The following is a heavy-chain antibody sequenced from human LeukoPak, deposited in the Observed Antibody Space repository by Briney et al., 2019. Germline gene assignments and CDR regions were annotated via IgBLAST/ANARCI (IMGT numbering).Heavy chain of an antibody. V-gene: IGHV4-61*02. CDR3: ARLTGATYYYDSSGSDAFDI. J-gene: IGHJ3*02. Sequence: PSQTLSLTCTVSGGSISSGSYYWSWIRQPAGKGLEWIGRIYTSGSTNYNPSLKSRVTISVDTSKNQFSLKLSSVTAADTAVYYCARLTGATYYYDSSGSDAFDIWGQGTMVTVSS. CDR2: IYTSGST. D-gene: IGHD3-22*01. CDR1: GGSISSGSYY.